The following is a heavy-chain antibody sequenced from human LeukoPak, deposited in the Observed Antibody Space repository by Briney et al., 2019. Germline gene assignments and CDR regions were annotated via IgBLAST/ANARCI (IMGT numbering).Heavy chain of an antibody. Sequence: PGGSLRLSCAASGFTFSIYAMSWVRQAPGKGLQWVSSITSRGESTWYVDSVKGRFTITRDNSENTLYLQMHSLRAEDTAVYYCARDLADIVVVVAAAGAFDIWGQGTMVTVSS. D-gene: IGHD2-15*01. J-gene: IGHJ3*02. CDR3: ARDLADIVVVVAAAGAFDI. V-gene: IGHV3-23*01. CDR2: ITSRGEST. CDR1: GFTFSIYA.